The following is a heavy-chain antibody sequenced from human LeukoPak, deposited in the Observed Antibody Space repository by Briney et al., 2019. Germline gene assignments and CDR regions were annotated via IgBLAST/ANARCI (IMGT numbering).Heavy chain of an antibody. Sequence: GGSLRLSCSASGFTFSSSAMHWVRQAPGKGLEYVSVISSNGISTYYAGSVKGRFTISRDNAKNSLYLQMSSLRAEDTAVYYCARDGSRPPVYWGQGTLVTVSS. CDR1: GFTFSSSA. CDR3: ARDGSRPPVY. J-gene: IGHJ4*02. CDR2: ISSNGIST. V-gene: IGHV3-64*04.